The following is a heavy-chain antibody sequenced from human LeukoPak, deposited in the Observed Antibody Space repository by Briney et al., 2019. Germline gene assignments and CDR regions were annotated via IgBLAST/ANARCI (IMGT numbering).Heavy chain of an antibody. CDR1: GGSISSSSYY. CDR2: IYYSGST. J-gene: IGHJ4*02. Sequence: SETLPLTCTVSGGSISSSSYYWGWIRQPPGKGLEWIGSIYYSGSTYYNPSLKSRVTISVDTSKNQFSLKLSSVTAADTAVYYCAREAARPYYFDYWGQGTLVTVSS. V-gene: IGHV4-39*07. CDR3: AREAARPYYFDY. D-gene: IGHD6-6*01.